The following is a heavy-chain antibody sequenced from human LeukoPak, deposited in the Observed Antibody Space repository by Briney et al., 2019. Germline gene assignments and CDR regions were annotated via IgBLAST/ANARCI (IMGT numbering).Heavy chain of an antibody. CDR3: AKDRSQLVPNYFDY. J-gene: IGHJ4*02. V-gene: IGHV3-30*04. Sequence: PGGPLPLPCAASGFTFSSYAMHWVCHAPATGLEWVAVMSYDGSNKYYADSVKGRFTISRDNSKNTLYLQMNSLRAEDTAVYYCAKDRSQLVPNYFDYWGQGTLVTVSS. CDR1: GFTFSSYA. D-gene: IGHD6-13*01. CDR2: MSYDGSNK.